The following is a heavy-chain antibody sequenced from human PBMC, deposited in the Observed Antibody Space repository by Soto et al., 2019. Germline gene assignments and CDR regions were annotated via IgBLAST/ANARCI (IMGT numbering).Heavy chain of an antibody. Sequence: QLQLQESGSGLVKPSQTLSLTCAVSGGSISSGGYSWSWIRQPPGKGLEWIGYIYHSGGTYYNPSGERRVPTSGGGGESQCSLRRGSVAAADTAVSCCAAGGGGPRYYWGRGTLGTGSS. V-gene: IGHV4-30-2*01. CDR3: AAGGGGPRYY. J-gene: IGHJ4*02. CDR2: IYHSGGT. CDR1: GGSISSGGYS. D-gene: IGHD3-16*01.